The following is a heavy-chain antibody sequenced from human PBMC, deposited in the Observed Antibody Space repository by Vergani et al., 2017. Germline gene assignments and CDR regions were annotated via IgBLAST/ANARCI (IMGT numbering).Heavy chain of an antibody. J-gene: IGHJ5*02. V-gene: IGHV4-59*11. D-gene: IGHD6-19*01. Sequence: QVQLQESGPGLVKSSETRSLTCSVSFDSIRNLYCNGIRQPPGKGLEWIGSIPYSENTNYNPSLKTRVTISVDTSKNQFSLTLTSVTAADTAVYYCSSDTHSGQRADRWGQGILVTVTS. CDR2: IPYSENT. CDR1: FDSIRNLY. CDR3: SSDTHSGQRADR.